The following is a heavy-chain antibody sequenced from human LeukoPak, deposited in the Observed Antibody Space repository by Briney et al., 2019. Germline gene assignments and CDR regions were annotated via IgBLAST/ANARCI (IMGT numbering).Heavy chain of an antibody. CDR1: GGTFSGYY. CDR3: ARGGDGYPYFDY. CDR2: IYYSGST. J-gene: IGHJ4*02. V-gene: IGHV4-59*01. D-gene: IGHD5-24*01. Sequence: SETLSLTCAVYGGTFSGYYWSWIRQPPGKGLEWIGYIYYSGSTNYNPSLKSRVTISVDTSKNQFSLKLSSVTAADTAVYYCARGGDGYPYFDYWGQGTLVTVSS.